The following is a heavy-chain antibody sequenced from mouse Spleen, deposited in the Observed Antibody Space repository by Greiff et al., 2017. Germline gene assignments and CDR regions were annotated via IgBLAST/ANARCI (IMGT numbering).Heavy chain of an antibody. J-gene: IGHJ1*01. CDR2: IWSGGST. V-gene: IGHV2-2*02. CDR1: GFSLTSYG. CDR3: ARNRFDV. Sequence: QVQLKQSGPGLVQPSQSLYITCTVSGFSLTSYGVHWVRQSPGKGLEWLGVIWSGGSTDYNAAFISRLSISKDNSKSQVFFKMNSLQANDTARYYCARNRFDVWGAGTSVNGSS.